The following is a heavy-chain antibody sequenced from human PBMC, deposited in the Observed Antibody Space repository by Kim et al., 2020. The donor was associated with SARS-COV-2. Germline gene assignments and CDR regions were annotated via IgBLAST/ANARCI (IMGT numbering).Heavy chain of an antibody. V-gene: IGHV4-4*02. J-gene: IGHJ4*02. CDR3: SGSSGWYRLDY. CDR2: T. Sequence: TNYNPSLKSRVTISVDKAKNHFSLNLNSVTAADTAVYYCSGSSGWYRLDYWGQGTLVTVSS. D-gene: IGHD6-19*01.